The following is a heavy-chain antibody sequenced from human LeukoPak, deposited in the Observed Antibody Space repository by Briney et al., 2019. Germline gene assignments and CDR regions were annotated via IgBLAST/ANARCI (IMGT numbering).Heavy chain of an antibody. D-gene: IGHD2-2*01. CDR3: ARSVRFSSPSCLKPNTIMWGRFDP. V-gene: IGHV3-7*01. Sequence: GGSLRLSCAAAGFNFNNYWVCWGRQAPGKGLEWVANIKQDGSEKYYADSVKGRFTISIDNAKNSLYLQMNSLRAEDTAVYYCARSVRFSSPSCLKPNTIMWGRFDPSGQRALVTVSS. J-gene: IGHJ5*02. CDR2: IKQDGSEK. CDR1: GFNFNNYW.